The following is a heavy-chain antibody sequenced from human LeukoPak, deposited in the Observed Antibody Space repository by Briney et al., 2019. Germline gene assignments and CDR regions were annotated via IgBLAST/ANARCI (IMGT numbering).Heavy chain of an antibody. Sequence: GGSLRLSCAASGFTVSSNYMSWVRQAPGKGLEWVSVIYSGGSTYYADSVKGRFTISRDNSKNTLYLQMNSLRAEDTAVYYCARALVTIAADGMDVWGQGTTVTVSS. CDR2: IYSGGST. CDR3: ARALVTIAADGMDV. D-gene: IGHD6-13*01. V-gene: IGHV3-66*01. J-gene: IGHJ6*02. CDR1: GFTVSSNY.